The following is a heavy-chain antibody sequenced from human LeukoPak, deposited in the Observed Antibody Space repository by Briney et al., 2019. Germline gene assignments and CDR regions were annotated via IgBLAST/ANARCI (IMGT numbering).Heavy chain of an antibody. D-gene: IGHD3-22*01. CDR2: INHSGST. CDR3: ARGLYDSSGYFLYFDY. V-gene: IGHV4-34*01. J-gene: IGHJ4*02. CDR1: GGSFSGYY. Sequence: SETLSLTCAVYGGSFSGYYWSWIRQPPGKGLEWNGEINHSGSTNYNPSLKSRVTISVDTSKNQFSLKLSSVTAADTAVYYCARGLYDSSGYFLYFDYWGQGTLVTVSS.